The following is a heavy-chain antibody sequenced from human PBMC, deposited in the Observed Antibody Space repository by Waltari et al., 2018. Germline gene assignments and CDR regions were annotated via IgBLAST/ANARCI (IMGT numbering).Heavy chain of an antibody. CDR2: IKQDGSEK. V-gene: IGHV3-7*03. J-gene: IGHJ5*02. CDR1: GFTFSSYW. Sequence: EVQLVESGGGLVQPGGSLRLSCAASGFTFSSYWMSWVRQAPGKGVEWVANIKQDGSEKYYVDSVKGRFTISRDNAKNSLYLQMNSLRAEDTAVYYCARATGYDWFDPWGQGTLVTVSS. CDR3: ARATGYDWFDP. D-gene: IGHD5-12*01.